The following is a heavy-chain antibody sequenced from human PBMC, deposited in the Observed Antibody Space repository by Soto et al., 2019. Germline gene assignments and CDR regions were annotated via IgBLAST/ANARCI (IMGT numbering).Heavy chain of an antibody. V-gene: IGHV1-46*01. CDR3: ARGGYIVVVTADDAFYI. CDR1: GYTFTSYY. Sequence: ASVRVSCKASGYTFTSYYMNWVRQAPGQGLEWMGIINPSGGSTSYAQKFQGRVTMTRDTSTSTVYMELSSLRSEDTAVYYCARGGYIVVVTADDAFYIWGQGTMFTVSS. CDR2: INPSGGST. D-gene: IGHD2-21*02. J-gene: IGHJ3*02.